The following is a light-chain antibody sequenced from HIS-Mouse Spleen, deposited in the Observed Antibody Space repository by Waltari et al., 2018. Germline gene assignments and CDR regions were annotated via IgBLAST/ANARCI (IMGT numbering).Light chain of an antibody. CDR1: QSVSSY. CDR3: QQRSNWPYT. Sequence: EIVLTQSPATLSLSPGESATLFCRASQSVSSYLAWYQQKPGQAPRLLISDASSRATGIPARFSGSGSGTDFTLTISSLEPEDYAVYYGQQRSNWPYTFGQGTKLEIK. V-gene: IGKV3-11*01. J-gene: IGKJ2*01. CDR2: DAS.